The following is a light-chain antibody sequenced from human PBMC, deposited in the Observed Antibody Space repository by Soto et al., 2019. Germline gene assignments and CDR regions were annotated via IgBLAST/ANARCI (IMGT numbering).Light chain of an antibody. CDR3: LLSFSGARGV. CDR2: DTT. V-gene: IGLV7-46*01. Sequence: QAVVTQEPSLTVSPGGTVTLTCGSNTGPVTTGHYPYWFQQKPGQAPRTLIYDTTSKHSWTPARFSGSLLGDKAALTLSGAQPEDEADYYCLLSFSGARGVFGTGTKVTVL. CDR1: TGPVTTGHY. J-gene: IGLJ1*01.